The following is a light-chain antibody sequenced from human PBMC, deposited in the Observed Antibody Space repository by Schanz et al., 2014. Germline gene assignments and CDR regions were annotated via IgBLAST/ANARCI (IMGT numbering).Light chain of an antibody. Sequence: DIVMTQSPDSLAVSLGERATINCKSSQSVLYSSHNKNYLAWYQQKPGHPPNLLIYWASTRESGVPDRFSGSGSGTDFTLTISSVQAEDVAVYYCQQYYSIPETFGQGTKVEIK. J-gene: IGKJ1*01. CDR2: WAS. V-gene: IGKV4-1*01. CDR3: QQYYSIPET. CDR1: QSVLYSSHNKNY.